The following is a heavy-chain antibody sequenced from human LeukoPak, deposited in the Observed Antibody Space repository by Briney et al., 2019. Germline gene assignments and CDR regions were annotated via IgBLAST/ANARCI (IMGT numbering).Heavy chain of an antibody. D-gene: IGHD6-6*01. CDR2: TYYSGST. J-gene: IGHJ3*02. CDR3: ARTSIAARRANAFDI. CDR1: GGSISSSSFY. Sequence: SETLSLTCTVSGGSISSSSFYWGWIRQPPEEGLEWIGTTYYSGSTYYNRSLKSRVTISVDTSKNQFSLKLNSVTAADTAVFYCARTSIAARRANAFDIWGQGTMVTVSS. V-gene: IGHV4-39*07.